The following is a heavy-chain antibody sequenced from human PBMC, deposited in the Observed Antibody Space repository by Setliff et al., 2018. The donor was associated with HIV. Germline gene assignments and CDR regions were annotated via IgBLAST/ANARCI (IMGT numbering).Heavy chain of an antibody. V-gene: IGHV4-61*01. D-gene: IGHD2-21*01. CDR1: GASISDGTYY. CDR3: ARDFEASYCGGDCYSGWFDS. J-gene: IGHJ5*01. Sequence: PSQTLSLTCAVSGASISDGTYYWNWIRQSPGKGLEWIGYIHYRGSTNYNPSLKSRVIISVDMSKNQFSLKLTSVTAADTAVYYCARDFEASYCGGDCYSGWFDSWGQGILVTVSS. CDR2: IHYRGST.